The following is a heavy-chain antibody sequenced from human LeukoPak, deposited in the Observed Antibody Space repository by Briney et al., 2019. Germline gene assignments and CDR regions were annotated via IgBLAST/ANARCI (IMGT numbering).Heavy chain of an antibody. V-gene: IGHV3-72*01. CDR3: SRDAGDSDNSAFDI. CDR2: IRRKRNGYTT. D-gene: IGHD5-12*01. Sequence: GGSLRLSCAASGFTFSDYILDWVRQAPGKGLEWVGRIRRKRNGYTTEYAASVKGRFTISRDDSKNSLYLHMNSLKTEDTAVYHCSRDAGDSDNSAFDIWGQGRMVTVSS. J-gene: IGHJ3*02. CDR1: GFTFSDYI.